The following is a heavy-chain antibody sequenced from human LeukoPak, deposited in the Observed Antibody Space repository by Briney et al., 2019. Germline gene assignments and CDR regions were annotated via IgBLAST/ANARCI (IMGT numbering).Heavy chain of an antibody. CDR3: ARHTDGYNPFEY. CDR2: IFPVNSGT. Sequence: PGESLKISCKASGYSFTSYWIAWVRQMPGKDLECMGVIFPVNSGTRYSPSFQGQVTISADKSISTAYLQWGSLKASDTATYYCARHTDGYNPFEYWGQGTPVTVSS. J-gene: IGHJ4*02. V-gene: IGHV5-51*01. CDR1: GYSFTSYW. D-gene: IGHD5-24*01.